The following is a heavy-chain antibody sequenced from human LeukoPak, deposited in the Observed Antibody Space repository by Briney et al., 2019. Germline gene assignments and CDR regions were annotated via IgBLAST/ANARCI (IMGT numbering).Heavy chain of an antibody. D-gene: IGHD3-22*01. CDR3: ARLRPRGYYDSFDY. CDR1: GYTFSNYA. J-gene: IGHJ4*02. CDR2: INTNTGNP. Sequence: ASVKVSCKASGYTFSNYAMNWVRQAPGQGLEWMGWINTNTGNPTYAQGFTGRFVFSLDTFVSTAYLQISSLKADDTAVYYCARLRPRGYYDSFDYWGQGTLVTVSS. V-gene: IGHV7-4-1*02.